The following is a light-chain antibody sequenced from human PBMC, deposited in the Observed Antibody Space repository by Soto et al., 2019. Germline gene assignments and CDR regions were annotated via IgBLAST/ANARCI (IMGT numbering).Light chain of an antibody. CDR2: LGA. V-gene: IGKV2-28*01. Sequence: DIVMTQSPVFLPVTPGEPAAISCRASQSLQQSRSYNYLDWYVQKPGQSPQLLIYLGATRASGVPDRFSGSGSGTDFTLRISRVEAEDVGISYCMQVLQPPFTFGQGTKLEI. CDR1: QSLQQSRSYNY. CDR3: MQVLQPPFT. J-gene: IGKJ2*01.